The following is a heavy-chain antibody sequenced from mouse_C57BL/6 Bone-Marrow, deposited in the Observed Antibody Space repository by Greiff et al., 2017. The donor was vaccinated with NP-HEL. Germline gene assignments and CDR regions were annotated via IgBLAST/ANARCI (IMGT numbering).Heavy chain of an antibody. CDR1: GYTFTSYR. CDR3: ARGRDYYDYDGFAY. D-gene: IGHD2-4*01. CDR2: IHPNSGST. J-gene: IGHJ3*01. Sequence: QVQLQQPGAELVKPGASVKLSCKASGYTFTSYRMHWVKQRPGQGLEWIGMIHPNSGSTNYNEKFKSKATLTVDKSSSTAYMQLSSLTSEDSAVYYCARGRDYYDYDGFAYWGQGTLVTVSA. V-gene: IGHV1-64*01.